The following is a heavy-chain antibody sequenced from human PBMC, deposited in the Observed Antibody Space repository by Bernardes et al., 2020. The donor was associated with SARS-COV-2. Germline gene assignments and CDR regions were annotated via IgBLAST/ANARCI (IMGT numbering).Heavy chain of an antibody. V-gene: IGHV3-23*01. CDR2: ISGSGGST. Sequence: GSLRLSCSASGFTLSSYAMIWVRQAPGKGLEWVSAISGSGGSTYYADSVKGRFTISRDNSKNTLYLQMNSLRAEDTAVYYCAKDPWYDFWSGYYFDYWGQGTLVTVSS. CDR3: AKDPWYDFWSGYYFDY. D-gene: IGHD3-3*01. J-gene: IGHJ4*02. CDR1: GFTLSSYA.